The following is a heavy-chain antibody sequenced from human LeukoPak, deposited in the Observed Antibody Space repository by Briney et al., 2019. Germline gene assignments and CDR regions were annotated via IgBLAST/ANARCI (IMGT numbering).Heavy chain of an antibody. J-gene: IGHJ4*02. V-gene: IGHV3-21*01. CDR2: ISSSSSYI. D-gene: IGHD1-26*01. CDR3: ARTRASQEPTTDY. Sequence: GGSLRLSCAASGFTFSSYSMNWVRQAPGKGLEWVSSISSSSSYIYYADSVKGRFTISRDNAKNSLYLQMNSLRAEDTAVYYCARTRASQEPTTDYWGQGTLVTVSS. CDR1: GFTFSSYS.